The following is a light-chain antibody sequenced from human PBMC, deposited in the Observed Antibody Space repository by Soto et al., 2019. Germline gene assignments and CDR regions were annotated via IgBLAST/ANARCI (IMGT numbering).Light chain of an antibody. CDR2: AAS. CDR1: QSISSY. CDR3: QQSYSTPPT. Sequence: DIQMTQSPSSLSASVGDRVTITCRASQSISSYLNWYQQKPGKAPKLLIYAASSLERGVPSRFSGSGSGTDCTLTFSSLQPEDFATYYCQQSYSTPPTFGGGTKVEIK. J-gene: IGKJ4*01. V-gene: IGKV1-39*01.